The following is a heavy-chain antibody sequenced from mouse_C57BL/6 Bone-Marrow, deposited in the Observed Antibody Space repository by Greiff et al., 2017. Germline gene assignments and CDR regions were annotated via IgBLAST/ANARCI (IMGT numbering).Heavy chain of an antibody. V-gene: IGHV1-64*01. J-gene: IGHJ1*03. CDR2: IHPNSGST. CDR3: ARRGLGRYFDV. D-gene: IGHD2-4*01. CDR1: GYTFTSYW. Sequence: VQLQQPGAELVKPGASVKLSCKASGYTFTSYWLHWVKQRPGQGLEWIGMIHPNSGSTNYNEKFKSKATLTVDKSSSTAYMQLSSLTSEDSAVYYCARRGLGRYFDVWGTGTTVTVSS.